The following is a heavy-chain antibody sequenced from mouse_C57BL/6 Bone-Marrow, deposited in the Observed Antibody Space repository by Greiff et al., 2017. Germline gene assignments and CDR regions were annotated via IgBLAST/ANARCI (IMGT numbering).Heavy chain of an antibody. J-gene: IGHJ2*01. CDR1: GFTFSSYG. V-gene: IGHV5-6*01. CDR2: ISSGGSYT. D-gene: IGHD1-1*01. Sequence: EVMLVESGGDLVKPGGSLKLSCAASGFTFSSYGMSWVRQTPDKRLEWVATISSGGSYTYYPDSVKGRFTISRDKAKTTLYLQMSSLKSEDTAMYYCAIPLFVDYGGQGTTPTVSA. CDR3: AIPLFVDY.